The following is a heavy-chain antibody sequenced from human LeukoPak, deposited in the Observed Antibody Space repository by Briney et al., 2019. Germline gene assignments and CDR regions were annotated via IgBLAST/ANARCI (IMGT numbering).Heavy chain of an antibody. CDR1: GFTFSTYW. V-gene: IGHV3-74*01. Sequence: GGSLRLSCAASGFTFSTYWMHWVRQAPGKGLVWVSHINSDGSSTSYADSVKGRFTISRDNAKNTLYLQMNSLRAEDTAVYYCAKRPVRSRAFDIWGQGTMVTVSS. CDR2: INSDGSST. J-gene: IGHJ3*02. CDR3: AKRPVRSRAFDI.